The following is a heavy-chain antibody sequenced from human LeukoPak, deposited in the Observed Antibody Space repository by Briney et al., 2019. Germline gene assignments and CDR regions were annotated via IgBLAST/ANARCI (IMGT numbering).Heavy chain of an antibody. V-gene: IGHV3-7*01. J-gene: IGHJ4*02. D-gene: IGHD6-6*01. CDR1: GFTFNRYW. CDR3: ARIGYRSSSFDY. CDR2: IKEDGSVK. Sequence: GGSLRLSCAASGFTFNRYWMSWVRQAPGKGLEWLANIKEDGSVKYYVDSVKGRFTISRDSAKNSVYLQMNSLRAEDTAVYYCARIGYRSSSFDYWGQGTLVTFSS.